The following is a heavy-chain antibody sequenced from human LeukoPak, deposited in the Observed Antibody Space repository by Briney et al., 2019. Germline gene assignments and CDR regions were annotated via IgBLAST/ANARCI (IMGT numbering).Heavy chain of an antibody. CDR3: AAGYGDYVPYYYYMDV. Sequence: SVNVSCKASGHTFTGYYMHWVRQPPGQGLESMGWINPNSGGTNDAQKFQGRVTMTRDTSISTAYMELSSLRSEDTAVYYCAAGYGDYVPYYYYMDVWGKGTTVTVSS. V-gene: IGHV1-2*02. D-gene: IGHD4-17*01. CDR1: GHTFTGYY. CDR2: INPNSGGT. J-gene: IGHJ6*03.